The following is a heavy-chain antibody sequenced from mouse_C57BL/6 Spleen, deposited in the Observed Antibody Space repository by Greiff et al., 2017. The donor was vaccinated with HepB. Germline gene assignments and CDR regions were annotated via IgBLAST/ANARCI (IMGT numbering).Heavy chain of an antibody. J-gene: IGHJ2*01. CDR2: IDPSDSYT. Sequence: QVQLQQPGAELVMPGASVKLSCKASGYTFTSYWMHWVKQRPGQGLEWIGEIDPSDSYTNYNQKFKCKSTLTVDKSSSTAYMQLSSLTSEDSAVYYCARGAYFYGSSWEKTFDYWGQGTTLTVSS. D-gene: IGHD1-1*01. CDR1: GYTFTSYW. CDR3: ARGAYFYGSSWEKTFDY. V-gene: IGHV1-69*01.